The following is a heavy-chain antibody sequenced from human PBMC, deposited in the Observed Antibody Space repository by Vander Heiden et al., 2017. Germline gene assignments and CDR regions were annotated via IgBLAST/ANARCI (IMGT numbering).Heavy chain of an antibody. CDR1: AASLSSSGAA. V-gene: IGHV6-1*01. J-gene: IGHJ3*02. Sequence: QVQLQQSGPGLEKPSQTLSLTCAISAASLSSSGAAWNWIRQSPSRGLEWLGRTYYRSKWYRDYAISVKSRITINPDTSKNQFSLELNSVTPDDTAVYYCARDPPEALSALDIWGQGTTVTVSS. CDR2: TYYRSKWYR. D-gene: IGHD6-6*01. CDR3: ARDPPEALSALDI.